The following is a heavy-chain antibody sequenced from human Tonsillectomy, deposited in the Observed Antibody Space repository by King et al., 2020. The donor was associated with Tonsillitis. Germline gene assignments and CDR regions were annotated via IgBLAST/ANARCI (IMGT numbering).Heavy chain of an antibody. CDR1: GGTFSRYG. Sequence: VQLVQSGAEVKKPGSSVKVSCKASGGTFSRYGVSWVRQAPGQGLEWMGGINPILGTTKYAQKFQDRVTISADESTSTAYIELSSLRSEDTAVYYCARGMTIFGVVTPNMDVGGKGTTVTVSS. CDR3: ARGMTIFGVVTPNMDV. D-gene: IGHD3-3*01. CDR2: INPILGTT. V-gene: IGHV1-69*01. J-gene: IGHJ6*03.